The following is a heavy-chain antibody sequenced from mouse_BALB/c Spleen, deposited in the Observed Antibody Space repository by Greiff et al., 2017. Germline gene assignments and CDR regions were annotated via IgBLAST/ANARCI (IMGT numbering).Heavy chain of an antibody. Sequence: EVKLQQSGAELVKPGASVKLSCTASGFNIKDTYMHWVKQRPEQGLEWIGRIDPANGNTKYDPKFQGKATITADTSSNTAYLQLSSLTSEDTAVYYCASGYYDYDDGYAMDYWGQGTSVTVSS. D-gene: IGHD2-4*01. V-gene: IGHV14-3*02. CDR3: ASGYYDYDDGYAMDY. J-gene: IGHJ4*01. CDR2: IDPANGNT. CDR1: GFNIKDTY.